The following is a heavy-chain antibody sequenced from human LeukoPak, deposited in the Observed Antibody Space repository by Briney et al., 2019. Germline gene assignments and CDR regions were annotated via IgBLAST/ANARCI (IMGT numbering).Heavy chain of an antibody. D-gene: IGHD3-10*01. CDR2: INHSGST. Sequence: SETLSLTCAVYGGSFSGYYWSWIRQPPGKGLEWIGEINHSGSTNYNPSLKSRVTMSVDTSKNQFSLKLSSVTAADTAVYYCARNYVLLWSRFDPWGQGTLVTVSS. CDR3: ARNYVLLWSRFDP. CDR1: GGSFSGYY. V-gene: IGHV4-34*01. J-gene: IGHJ5*02.